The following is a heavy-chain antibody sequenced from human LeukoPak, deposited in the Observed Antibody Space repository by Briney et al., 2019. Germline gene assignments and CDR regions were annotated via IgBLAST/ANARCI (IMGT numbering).Heavy chain of an antibody. CDR1: GGSISSSSYY. J-gene: IGHJ6*02. D-gene: IGHD6-19*01. CDR2: IYYSGST. Sequence: SETLSLTCTVSGGSISSSSYYWGWIRQPPGEGLEWIGNIYYSGSTYYNPSLKSRVTISVDTSKNQFSLKLSSVTAADTAVYYCAGDYSSGWPTYYYYGMDVWGQGTTVTVSS. CDR3: AGDYSSGWPTYYYYGMDV. V-gene: IGHV4-39*01.